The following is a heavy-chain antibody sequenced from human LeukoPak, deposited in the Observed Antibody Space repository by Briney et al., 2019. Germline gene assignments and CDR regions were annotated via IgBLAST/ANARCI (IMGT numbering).Heavy chain of an antibody. D-gene: IGHD6-13*01. J-gene: IGHJ4*02. Sequence: GGSLRLSGAASGFTFSSYSMNWVRQAPGKGLEWVSSISSSSSYIYYADSVKGRFTISRDNAKNSLYLQMNSLRAEDTAVYYCARDQTAAFDYWGQGTLVTVSS. CDR2: ISSSSSYI. CDR3: ARDQTAAFDY. CDR1: GFTFSSYS. V-gene: IGHV3-21*01.